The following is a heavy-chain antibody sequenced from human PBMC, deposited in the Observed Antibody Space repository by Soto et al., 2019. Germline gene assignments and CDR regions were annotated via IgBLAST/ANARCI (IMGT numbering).Heavy chain of an antibody. D-gene: IGHD3-22*01. CDR1: GYTFTSYY. CDR3: ASGTYYYDSSGYYYFDY. Sequence: ASVKVSCKASGYTFTSYYMHWVRQAPGQGLEWMGIINPSVGRTSYAQKFQGRVTMTTDTSTSTVYMELSSLRSEDTAVYYCASGTYYYDSSGYYYFDYWGQGTLVTVSS. V-gene: IGHV1-46*01. CDR2: INPSVGRT. J-gene: IGHJ4*02.